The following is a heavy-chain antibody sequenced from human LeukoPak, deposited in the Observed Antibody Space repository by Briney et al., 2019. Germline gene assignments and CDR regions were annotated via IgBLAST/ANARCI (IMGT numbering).Heavy chain of an antibody. CDR1: GFTFSNYV. CDR3: AKRVGGTPDN. D-gene: IGHD1-26*01. Sequence: AGSLRLSCAASGFTFSNYVISWVRQAPGKGLEWVSAIGGDGLSRDYSDSVRGRFTISRDNSKNTLYLQMNSLRVEDTALYFCAKRVGGTPDNWGLGTVVPVSS. J-gene: IGHJ4*02. CDR2: IGGDGLSR. V-gene: IGHV3-23*01.